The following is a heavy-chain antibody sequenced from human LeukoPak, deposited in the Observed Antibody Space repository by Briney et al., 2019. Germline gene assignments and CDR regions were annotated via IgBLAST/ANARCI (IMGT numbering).Heavy chain of an antibody. CDR1: GFTFSSYG. J-gene: IGHJ3*02. V-gene: IGHV3-30*02. Sequence: GGSLRLSCAASGFTFSSYGMHWVRQAPGKGLEWVAFIRYDGSNKYYADSVKGRFTISRDNSKNTLYLQMNSLRAEDTAVYYCAKDLSPMTTVTTADAFDIWGQGTMVTVSS. CDR3: AKDLSPMTTVTTADAFDI. CDR2: IRYDGSNK. D-gene: IGHD4-17*01.